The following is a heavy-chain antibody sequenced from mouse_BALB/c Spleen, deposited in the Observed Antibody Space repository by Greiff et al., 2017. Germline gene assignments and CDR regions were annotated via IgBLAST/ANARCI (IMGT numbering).Heavy chain of an antibody. V-gene: IGHV5-12-1*01. D-gene: IGHD2-1*01. CDR1: GFAFSSYD. CDR2: ISSGGGST. Sequence: EVMLVESGGGLVKPGGSLKLSCAASGFAFSSYDMSWVRQTPEKRLEWVAYISSGGGSTYYPDTVKGRFTISGDNAKNTLYLQMSSLKSEDTAMYYCARGYGNYGSWFAYWGQGTLVTVSA. CDR3: ARGYGNYGSWFAY. J-gene: IGHJ3*01.